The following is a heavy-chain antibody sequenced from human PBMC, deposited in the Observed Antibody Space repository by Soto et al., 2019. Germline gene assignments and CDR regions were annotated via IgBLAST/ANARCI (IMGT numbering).Heavy chain of an antibody. CDR2: IDWDDDK. V-gene: IGHV2-70*11. J-gene: IGHJ4*02. CDR1: GGSISSGGYS. Sequence: TLSLTCAVSGGSISSGGYSWSWIRQPPGKALEWLARIDWDDDKYYSSSLKTRLTISKDTSKNQVVLRMTNMDPVDTATYYCARIWRGRSSGWYWFDYWGQGTLVTVSS. CDR3: ARIWRGRSSGWYWFDY. D-gene: IGHD6-19*01.